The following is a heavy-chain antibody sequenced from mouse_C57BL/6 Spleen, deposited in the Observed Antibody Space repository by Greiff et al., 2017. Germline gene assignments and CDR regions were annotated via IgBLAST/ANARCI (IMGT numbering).Heavy chain of an antibody. V-gene: IGHV14-1*01. D-gene: IGHD2-4*01. CDR3: TIYDYMAWFAY. CDR1: GFNIKDYY. CDR2: IDPEDGDT. J-gene: IGHJ3*01. Sequence: EVKLQESGAELVRPGASVKLSCTASGFNIKDYYMHWVKQRPEQGLEWIGRIDPEDGDTEYAPKFQGKATMTADTSSNTTYLQLSSLTSEDTAVYYCTIYDYMAWFAYWGQGTLVTVSA.